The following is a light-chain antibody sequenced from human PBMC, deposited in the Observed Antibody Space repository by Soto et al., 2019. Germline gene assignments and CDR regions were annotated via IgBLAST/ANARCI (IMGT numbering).Light chain of an antibody. Sequence: EIVLTQSPGTLSLSAGERATLSCRASQSVSSRYLAWYQQKSGQAPRLLVSGASSRASGIPDRFSGSGSGTDFSLTISGLEPEDLAVYFCLHFGSSAYTFGQGTKLEIK. J-gene: IGKJ2*01. CDR2: GAS. CDR1: QSVSSRY. CDR3: LHFGSSAYT. V-gene: IGKV3-20*01.